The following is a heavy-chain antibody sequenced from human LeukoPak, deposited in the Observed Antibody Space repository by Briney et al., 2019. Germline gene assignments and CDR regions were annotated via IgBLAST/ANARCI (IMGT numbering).Heavy chain of an antibody. V-gene: IGHV3-15*01. Sequence: GGSLRLSCVASGFTFSNAWMSWVRQAPGKGLEWVGRIKSKSDGGTTDYAAPVKGRFTISRDNSKNTLYLQMNSLRAEDTAVYYCAKDPNSSAATYYFDYWGQGTLVTVSS. D-gene: IGHD2-2*01. J-gene: IGHJ4*02. CDR1: GFTFSNAW. CDR3: AKDPNSSAATYYFDY. CDR2: IKSKSDGGTT.